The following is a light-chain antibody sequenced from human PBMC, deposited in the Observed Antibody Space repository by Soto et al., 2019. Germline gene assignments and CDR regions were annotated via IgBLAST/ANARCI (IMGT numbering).Light chain of an antibody. CDR2: DAS. J-gene: IGKJ4*01. CDR1: QSVSSY. Sequence: SEFTQSPSTLSLSPGERATLHCRASQSVSSYLAWYQQKPGQAPRLLIYDASNRATGIPARFSGSGSGADFTLTISSLEPEDFAVYYCQQRSNWPPHFGGGTKVDIK. V-gene: IGKV3-11*01. CDR3: QQRSNWPPH.